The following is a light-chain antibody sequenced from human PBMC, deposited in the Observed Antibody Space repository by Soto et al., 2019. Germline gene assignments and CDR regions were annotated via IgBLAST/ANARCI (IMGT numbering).Light chain of an antibody. J-gene: IGKJ1*01. Sequence: QVTQSPSSLSAAVGDRVTITCRASQNIDTSLNWYQQRPGKAPALLIHGASTLQSGVPSTFSGSGSGTHFTLTISSLQPEDVATYYCQQSYNSLWTFGQGTKVEVK. CDR2: GAS. V-gene: IGKV1-39*01. CDR3: QQSYNSLWT. CDR1: QNIDTS.